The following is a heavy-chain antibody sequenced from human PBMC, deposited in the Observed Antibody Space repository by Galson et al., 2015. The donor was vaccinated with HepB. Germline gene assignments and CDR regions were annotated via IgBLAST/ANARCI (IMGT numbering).Heavy chain of an antibody. CDR2: ISSSSSFI. J-gene: IGHJ6*03. D-gene: IGHD5-18*01. CDR1: GFSFSSYS. Sequence: SLRLSCAASGFSFSSYSMTWVRQAPGKGLEWVSSISSSSSFIYYADSVKGRFTISRDNAKNSLYLQMNSLRAEDTAVYYCARDSPPGDEDSYGLYSNYYYMEVGVTATPVTVSS. CDR3: ARDSPPGDEDSYGLYSNYYYMEV. V-gene: IGHV3-21*01.